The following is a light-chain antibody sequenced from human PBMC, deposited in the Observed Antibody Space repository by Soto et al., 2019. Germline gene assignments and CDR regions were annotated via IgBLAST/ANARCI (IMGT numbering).Light chain of an antibody. J-gene: IGKJ2*01. V-gene: IGKV3-20*01. CDR3: QQYGSSPLYT. CDR2: GAS. Sequence: EIVLTQSPGTLSLSPGERATLSCRASQSVGSSYLAWYQQKPGQAPRLLIYGASSRATGIPDRFSGSWSGTDFTLTISRLEPEDFAVYYCQQYGSSPLYTFGQGTKLEIK. CDR1: QSVGSSY.